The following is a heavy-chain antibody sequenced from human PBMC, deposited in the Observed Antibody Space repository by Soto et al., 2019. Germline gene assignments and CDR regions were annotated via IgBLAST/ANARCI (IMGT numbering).Heavy chain of an antibody. CDR3: ARGHPVTIFGVAPRH. CDR1: GYTFTSYA. V-gene: IGHV1-3*01. D-gene: IGHD3-3*01. Sequence: ASVKVSCKASGYTFTSYAMHWVRQAPGQRLEWMGWINAGNGNTKYSQKFQGRVTITRDTSASTAYMELSSLRSEDTAVYYCARGHPVTIFGVAPRHWGQGTMVTVSS. J-gene: IGHJ3*01. CDR2: INAGNGNT.